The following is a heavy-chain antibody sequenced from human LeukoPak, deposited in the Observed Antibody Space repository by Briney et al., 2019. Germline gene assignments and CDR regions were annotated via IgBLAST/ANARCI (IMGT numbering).Heavy chain of an antibody. V-gene: IGHV3-74*03. CDR2: IDNDGHGI. D-gene: IGHD3-3*01. CDR1: GFTFSGYW. J-gene: IGHJ6*03. Sequence: PGGSLRFSCAASGFTFSGYWMHWVRQGPEKGLELVSRIDNDGHGILYADSVKGRFTTSRDNAKNTLYLQMNSLRFEDTAVYYCATGGGWVPSFGVVTHIDVWGKGTTVTVSS. CDR3: ATGGGWVPSFGVVTHIDV.